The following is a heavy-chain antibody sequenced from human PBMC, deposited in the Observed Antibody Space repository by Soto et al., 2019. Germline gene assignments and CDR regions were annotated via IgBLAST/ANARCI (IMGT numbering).Heavy chain of an antibody. CDR1: RGSVSSNNW. D-gene: IGHD6-19*01. CDR3: ARRIALSGTAGAPGD. V-gene: IGHV4-4*02. CDR2: IYQTGTT. J-gene: IGHJ4*02. Sequence: QVQLQESGPGLVKPSGTLSLTCGVSRGSVSSNNWWTWVRQPPGKGLEWIGEIYQTGTTNYNPSLQSRVTISLDKSNNHFSLKLNSVTAADTVVYYCARRIALSGTAGAPGDWGQGTLVIVSS.